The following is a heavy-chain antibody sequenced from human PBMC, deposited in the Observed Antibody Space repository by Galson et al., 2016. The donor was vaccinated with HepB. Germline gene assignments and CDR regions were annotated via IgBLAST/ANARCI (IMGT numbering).Heavy chain of an antibody. CDR3: ARNMYGAATNYIGDVFDI. V-gene: IGHV3-53*01. J-gene: IGHJ3*02. CDR2: LYRDGST. CDR1: GFTFSNAW. Sequence: SLRLSCAASGFTFSNAWMSWVRQAPGKGLEWVSVLYRDGSTYYADSVEGRFTISRDNSRNTLYLQMNSLRAEDTAMYYCARNMYGAATNYIGDVFDIWGQGTMVTVSS. D-gene: IGHD3-10*01.